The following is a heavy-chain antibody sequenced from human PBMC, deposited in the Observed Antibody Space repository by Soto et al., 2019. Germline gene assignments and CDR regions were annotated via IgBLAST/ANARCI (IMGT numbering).Heavy chain of an antibody. CDR3: ARQGFGPLHGLVDV. D-gene: IGHD3-10*01. CDR2: MGYSGYT. CDR1: GGPLTINY. Sequence: QVQLQESGPGLVKPSKPLSSSGTISGGPLTINYCTWFGQPQGKGLGWIGYMGYSGYTSYNPSLRSRVTISLDTSRTHFSLKLTSVTAADTARYFCARQGFGPLHGLVDVWGQGTTVTVSS. J-gene: IGHJ6*02. V-gene: IGHV4-59*08.